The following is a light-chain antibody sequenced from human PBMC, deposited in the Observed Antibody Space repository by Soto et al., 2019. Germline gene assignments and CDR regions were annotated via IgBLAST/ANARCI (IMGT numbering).Light chain of an antibody. CDR2: GND. V-gene: IGLV1-44*01. J-gene: IGLJ2*01. CDR1: RSNIASNT. CDR3: AAWYDSRSGPI. Sequence: QSVLTQPPSVSGTPGQRLTISCSGGRSNIASNTVNWYQQLPGTDPKLLLYGNDQRPSGVTGRFSGAKSGTSASLAISGLQSDDEAEYYCAAWYDSRSGPIFGGGTKLTVL.